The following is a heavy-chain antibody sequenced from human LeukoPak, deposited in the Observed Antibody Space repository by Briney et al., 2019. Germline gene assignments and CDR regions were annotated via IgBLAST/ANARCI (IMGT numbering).Heavy chain of an antibody. D-gene: IGHD1-7*01. CDR2: ISYDGSNK. V-gene: IGHV3-30*12. CDR1: GFSFSNYG. J-gene: IGHJ4*02. Sequence: GGSLRLSCVASGFSFSNYGTHWVRQAPGKGLEWVAVISYDGSNKYYADSVKGRFTISRDNSKNTLYLQMSSLRAEDTAVYYCAKDERNWNYNLASQTYDWGQGTLVTVSS. CDR3: AKDERNWNYNLASQTYD.